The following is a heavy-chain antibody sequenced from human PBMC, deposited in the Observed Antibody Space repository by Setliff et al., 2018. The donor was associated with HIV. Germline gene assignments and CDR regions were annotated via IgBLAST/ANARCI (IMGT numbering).Heavy chain of an antibody. CDR3: AKDKGGYNWNYFDY. CDR2: VHYNGNDK. Sequence: GESLRLSCATSGFTLSTYGMHWVRQAPGKGLEWVARVHYNGNDKFYVDSVKGRFTISRDNSENTLYLQMDGLRAEDTAVYYCAKDKGGYNWNYFDYWGPGTQVTVS. CDR1: GFTLSTYG. D-gene: IGHD1-20*01. V-gene: IGHV3-30*02. J-gene: IGHJ4*02.